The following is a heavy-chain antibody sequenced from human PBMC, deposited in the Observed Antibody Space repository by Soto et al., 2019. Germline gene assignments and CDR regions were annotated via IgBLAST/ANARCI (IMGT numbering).Heavy chain of an antibody. V-gene: IGHV4-30-4*01. J-gene: IGHJ5*02. CDR2: IYYTGKT. CDR1: GDYIHVGGYY. D-gene: IGHD2-2*01. CDR3: GRDLTSNANCIDP. Sequence: SETLSLTCSVSGDYIHVGGYYWTWIRQRPGKGLEWMGYIYYTGKTYYNPSLESRLTVSVDRSKNQFSLRLTSVTAADTAVYFCGRDLTSNANCIDPWGQGTLVTVSS.